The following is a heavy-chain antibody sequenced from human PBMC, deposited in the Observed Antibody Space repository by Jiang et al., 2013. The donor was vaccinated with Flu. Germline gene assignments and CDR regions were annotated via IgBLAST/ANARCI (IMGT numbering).Heavy chain of an antibody. J-gene: IGHJ4*02. Sequence: PGRSLRLSCAASGFTFSSYAMHWVRQAPGKGLEWVAVISYDGSNKYYADSVKGRFTISRDNSKNTLYLQMNSLRAEDTAVYYCARAPPDTAMVEYYFDYWGQGTLVTVSS. D-gene: IGHD5-18*01. CDR1: GFTFSSYA. CDR2: ISYDGSNK. V-gene: IGHV3-30-3*01. CDR3: ARAPPDTAMVEYYFDY.